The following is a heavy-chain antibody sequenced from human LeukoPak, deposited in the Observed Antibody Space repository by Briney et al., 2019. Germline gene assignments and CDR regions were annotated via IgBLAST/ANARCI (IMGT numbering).Heavy chain of an antibody. V-gene: IGHV3-33*01. Sequence: GRSLRLSCAASGFTFSSYGMHWVRQAPGKGLEWVAVIWYDGSNKYYADSVKGRFTISRDNSKNTLYLQMNSLRAEDTAVYYCARDIAYGSYFGGNSFDPWGQGTLVTLSS. CDR3: ARDIAYGSYFGGNSFDP. J-gene: IGHJ5*02. CDR2: IWYDGSNK. D-gene: IGHD1-26*01. CDR1: GFTFSSYG.